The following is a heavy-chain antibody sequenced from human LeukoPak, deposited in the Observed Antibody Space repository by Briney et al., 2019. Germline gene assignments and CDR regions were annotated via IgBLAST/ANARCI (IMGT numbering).Heavy chain of an antibody. J-gene: IGHJ4*02. CDR3: ARDPRGYSYGSDDY. Sequence: PGGSLRLSCAASGFTFSSYEMNWVRQAPGKGLEWVSYISNSGSTIFYADSVKGRFTISRDNAKNSLYLQMNSLRAEDTAVYYCARDPRGYSYGSDDYWGQGTLVTVSS. D-gene: IGHD5-18*01. V-gene: IGHV3-48*03. CDR2: ISNSGSTI. CDR1: GFTFSSYE.